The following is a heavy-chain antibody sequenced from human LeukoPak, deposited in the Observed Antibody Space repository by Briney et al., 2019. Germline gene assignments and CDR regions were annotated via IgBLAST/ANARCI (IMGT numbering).Heavy chain of an antibody. D-gene: IGHD1-14*01. Sequence: SQTLSLTCAVSGDSVSSNSAAWNWIRQSPSRGLEWLGRTYYRSKWNNDYAVSVKSRITINPDTSKNQFSLQPNSVTPEDTAVYYCVRDDGIGLDAFDVWSPGTMVTVSS. CDR1: GDSVSSNSAA. CDR3: VRDDGIGLDAFDV. V-gene: IGHV6-1*01. J-gene: IGHJ3*01. CDR2: TYYRSKWNN.